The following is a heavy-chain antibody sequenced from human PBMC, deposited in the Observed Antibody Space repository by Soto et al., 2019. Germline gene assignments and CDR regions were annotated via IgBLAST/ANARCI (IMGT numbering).Heavy chain of an antibody. CDR1: GFTFSSYS. Sequence: GGSLRLSCAASGFTFSSYSMNWVRQAPGKGLEWVSYISSSSSTIYYADSVKGRFTISRDNAKNSLYLQMNSLRAEDTAVYYCARDRSSHYCSSTSCQGKYGMDVWGQGTTVTVSS. V-gene: IGHV3-48*04. J-gene: IGHJ6*02. D-gene: IGHD2-2*01. CDR3: ARDRSSHYCSSTSCQGKYGMDV. CDR2: ISSSSSTI.